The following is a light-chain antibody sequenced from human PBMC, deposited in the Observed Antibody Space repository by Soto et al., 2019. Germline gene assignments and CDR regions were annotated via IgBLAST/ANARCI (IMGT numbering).Light chain of an antibody. CDR3: QQSYSSPLT. Sequence: DIVMTQSPFALSASVGDRVTITCRASQNIRGFLHWYQQKPGKAPKLLIYGTSNLESGVPSRFGGSGSGTDFTLTISGLQLEDFATYYCQQSYSSPLTFGGGTNVEI. V-gene: IGKV1-39*01. CDR2: GTS. J-gene: IGKJ4*01. CDR1: QNIRGF.